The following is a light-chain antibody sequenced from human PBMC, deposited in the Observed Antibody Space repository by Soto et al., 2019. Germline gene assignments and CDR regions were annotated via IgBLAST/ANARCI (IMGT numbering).Light chain of an antibody. Sequence: QSALTQPASVSGSPGQSITISCTGASSDVGLYDFVSWYQHHPGKAPKLLIFEVSYRPSGVSSRFSGSKSGNTASLTISGLQAEDEADYYYNSYTRFSTYVFGTGTKLTVL. CDR2: EVS. CDR3: NSYTRFSTYV. V-gene: IGLV2-14*01. CDR1: SSDVGLYDF. J-gene: IGLJ1*01.